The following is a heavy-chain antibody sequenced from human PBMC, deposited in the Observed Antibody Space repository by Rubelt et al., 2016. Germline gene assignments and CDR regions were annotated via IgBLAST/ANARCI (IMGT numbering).Heavy chain of an antibody. V-gene: IGHV3-15*01. CDR3: TTEVRYSSSWDYYYGMDV. J-gene: IGHJ6*02. CDR2: IKSKTDGGTT. CDR1: GFTFSSYA. Sequence: CAASGFTFSSYAMHWVRQAPGKGLEWVGRIKSKTDGGTTDYAAPVKGRFTISRDDSKNTRYLQMNSLKTEDTAVYYCTTEVRYSSSWDYYYGMDVWGQGTTVTVSS. D-gene: IGHD6-6*01.